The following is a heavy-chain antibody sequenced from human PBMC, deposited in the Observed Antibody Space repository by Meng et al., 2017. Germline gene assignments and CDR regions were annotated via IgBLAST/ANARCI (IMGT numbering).Heavy chain of an antibody. Sequence: SDTQALTCTVRGGSDSSLSDHGSWIPRPPGKGEEWIGEIYHSGSTHYNPALTSRVTISVDKSKNQFSLKLSSVTAADTAVYYCARAVGATVDYWGQGTLVTVSS. D-gene: IGHD1-26*01. CDR1: GGSDSSLSDH. CDR3: ARAVGATVDY. CDR2: IYHSGST. J-gene: IGHJ4*02. V-gene: IGHV4-39*07.